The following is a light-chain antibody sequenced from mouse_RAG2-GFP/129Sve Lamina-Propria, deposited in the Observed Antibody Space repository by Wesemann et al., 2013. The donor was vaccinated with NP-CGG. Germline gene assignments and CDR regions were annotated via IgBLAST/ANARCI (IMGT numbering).Light chain of an antibody. CDR3: QQYSSYPRT. CDR1: QNVGTA. CDR2: SAS. V-gene: IGKV6-13*01. J-gene: IGKJ1*01. Sequence: DIVMTQSQKFMSTTVGDRVSITCKASQNVGTAVAWYQQKPGQSPKLLIYSASNRYTGVPDRFTGSGSGTDFTLTINNMQSEDLADYFCQQYSSYPRTFGGGTEAGNQT.